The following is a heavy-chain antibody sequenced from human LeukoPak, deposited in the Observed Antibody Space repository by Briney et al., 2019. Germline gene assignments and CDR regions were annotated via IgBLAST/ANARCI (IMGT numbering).Heavy chain of an antibody. J-gene: IGHJ6*03. V-gene: IGHV1-8*01. D-gene: IGHD1-7*01. CDR2: MSPNSGNT. CDR1: GYTFTSYD. CDR3: ARGKTGTTPGSYYYMDV. Sequence: ASVKVSCKASGYTFTSYDINWVRQATGQGLEWMGWMSPNSGNTGYAQKFQGRVTMTRNTSISTAYMELSSLRSEDTAVYYCARGKTGTTPGSYYYMDVWGKGTTVTVSS.